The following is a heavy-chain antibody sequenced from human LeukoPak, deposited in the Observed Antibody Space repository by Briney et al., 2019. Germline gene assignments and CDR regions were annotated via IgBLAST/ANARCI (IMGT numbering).Heavy chain of an antibody. CDR1: GGSFSGYY. CDR2: INHSGST. CDR3: ARALRGYCSSTSCFHFDY. Sequence: SETLSLTCAVYGGSFSGYYWSWIRQPPGKGLEWIGEINHSGSTNYNPSLKSRVTISVDTSKNQFSPKLSSVTAADTAVYYCARALRGYCSSTSCFHFDYWGQGTLVTVSS. V-gene: IGHV4-34*01. J-gene: IGHJ4*02. D-gene: IGHD2-2*01.